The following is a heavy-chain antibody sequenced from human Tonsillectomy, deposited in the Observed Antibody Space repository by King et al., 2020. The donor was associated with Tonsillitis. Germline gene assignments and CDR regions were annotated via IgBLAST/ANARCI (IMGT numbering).Heavy chain of an antibody. CDR2: ISYDGSNK. CDR3: AREKWEPLLPPDAFDN. J-gene: IGHJ3*02. D-gene: IGHD1-26*01. V-gene: IGHV3-30*04. Sequence: VQLVESGGGVVQPGRSLRLSCAASGFTFSSYAMHWVRQAPGKGLEWVAVISYDGSNKYYADSVKGRFTISRDNSKNTLYLQMNSLRAEDTAVYYCAREKWEPLLPPDAFDNWGQGTMVTVSS. CDR1: GFTFSSYA.